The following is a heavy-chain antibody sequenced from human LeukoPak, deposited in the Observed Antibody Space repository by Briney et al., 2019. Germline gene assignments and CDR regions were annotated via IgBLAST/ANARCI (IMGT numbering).Heavy chain of an antibody. V-gene: IGHV3-23*01. D-gene: IGHD6-6*01. Sequence: PGGTLRLSCAASGFTFSNYGMSWVRQAPGKGLEWVSAISTTGGRTYYTDSVKGRFTISRDNSKNTLYLQMNSLRAEDTAVYYCAPRYSSSNWGQGTLVTVSS. CDR2: ISTTGGRT. J-gene: IGHJ4*02. CDR3: APRYSSSN. CDR1: GFTFSNYG.